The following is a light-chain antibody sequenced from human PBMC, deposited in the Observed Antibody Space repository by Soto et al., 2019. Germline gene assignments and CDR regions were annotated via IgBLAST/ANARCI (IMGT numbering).Light chain of an antibody. CDR1: QSVPGNY. CDR3: QQYTSPPWT. V-gene: IGKV3-20*01. CDR2: GVS. J-gene: IGKJ1*01. Sequence: EIVLTQSPDTLSLSPGERATLSCRASQSVPGNYLAWLQQKPGQAPRVLIYGVSMRATGIPDRFSGSGSGTDFTLTISRLEPEDFAVYSCQQYTSPPWTLGQGTKVETK.